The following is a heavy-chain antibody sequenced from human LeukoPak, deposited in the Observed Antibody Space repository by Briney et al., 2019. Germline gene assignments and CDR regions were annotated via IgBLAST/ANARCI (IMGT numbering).Heavy chain of an antibody. Sequence: SQTLSLTCIVSGGSINSGSYYWIWIRQPAGKGLERIGRMSPSGRTNSNPSLKGRVTMSIDRSRNQFSLKLSAVTAADTAVYYCARDVTPNYQDPPDNYYYYMDVWGKGTTVTVSS. CDR1: GGSINSGSYY. V-gene: IGHV4-61*02. CDR2: MSPSGRT. D-gene: IGHD2-2*01. CDR3: ARDVTPNYQDPPDNYYYYMDV. J-gene: IGHJ6*03.